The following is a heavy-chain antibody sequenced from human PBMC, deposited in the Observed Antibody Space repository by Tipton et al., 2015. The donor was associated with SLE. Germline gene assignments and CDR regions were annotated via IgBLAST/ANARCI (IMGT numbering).Heavy chain of an antibody. Sequence: TLSLTCNVSDGSISSGGYYWSWIRQHPGKGLEWIGDIYYSCSTYYNPSLKSRVIISVDTSKNQFSLKLSSVTVADTAVYYCARGREWEPPDYWGQGTLVSVSS. V-gene: IGHV4-31*03. CDR1: DGSISSGGYY. J-gene: IGHJ4*02. CDR3: ARGREWEPPDY. D-gene: IGHD1-26*01. CDR2: IYYSCST.